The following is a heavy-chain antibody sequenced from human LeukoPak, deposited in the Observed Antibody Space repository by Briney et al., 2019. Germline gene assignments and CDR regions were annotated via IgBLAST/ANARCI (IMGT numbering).Heavy chain of an antibody. D-gene: IGHD6-6*01. V-gene: IGHV3-30*18. CDR3: AKDGAGRTYYYYYGMDV. Sequence: PGGSLRLSCAASGFTLSSYGMPWVRQAPGKGLEWGAAISYDGSNKYYAETVKGRFTISRDNSKNTLYLQMNRLRAEDTAAYYCAKDGAGRTYYYYYGMDVWGQGTTVTVSS. CDR1: GFTLSSYG. J-gene: IGHJ6*02. CDR2: ISYDGSNK.